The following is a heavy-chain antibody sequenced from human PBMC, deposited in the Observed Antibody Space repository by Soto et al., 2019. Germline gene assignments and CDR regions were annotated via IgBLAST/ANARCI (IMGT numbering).Heavy chain of an antibody. V-gene: IGHV4-34*01. CDR3: AREPAETHNWFDP. Sequence: SETLSLTCAVYGGSFSGYYWSWIRQPPGKGLEWIGEINHSGSTNYNPSLKSRVNISVDTSKNQFSLKLSSVTAADTAVYYCAREPAETHNWFDPWGQGTLVTVSS. J-gene: IGHJ5*02. CDR1: GGSFSGYY. CDR2: INHSGST.